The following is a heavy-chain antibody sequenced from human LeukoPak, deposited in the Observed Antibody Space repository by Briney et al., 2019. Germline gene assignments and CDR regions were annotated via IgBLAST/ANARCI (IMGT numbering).Heavy chain of an antibody. J-gene: IGHJ6*03. D-gene: IGHD1-14*01. CDR1: GFTFSRST. Sequence: GRSLRLSCAASGFTFSRSTMHWVRQAPGKGLDWVAVIPYDGSSQYYADSVKGRFISSRDNSKNTLYLQMNGLRPEDTAVYYCARVGTRIRDSFYMDVWGKGTTVTVSS. V-gene: IGHV3-30*04. CDR3: ARVGTRIRDSFYMDV. CDR2: IPYDGSSQ.